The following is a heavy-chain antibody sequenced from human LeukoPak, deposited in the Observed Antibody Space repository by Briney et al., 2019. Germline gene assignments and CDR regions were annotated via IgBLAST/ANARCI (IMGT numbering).Heavy chain of an antibody. CDR3: ARAGRWEGRPHAFDI. Sequence: SETLSLTCTVSGGSISSYYWNWLRQPPGKGLEWIGYIYYSGITNYNPPLKSRVTISVDTSKSQFFLKLSSVTAADTAVYYCARAGRWEGRPHAFDIWGQGTMVTVSS. D-gene: IGHD1-26*01. CDR2: IYYSGIT. V-gene: IGHV4-59*01. CDR1: GGSISSYY. J-gene: IGHJ3*02.